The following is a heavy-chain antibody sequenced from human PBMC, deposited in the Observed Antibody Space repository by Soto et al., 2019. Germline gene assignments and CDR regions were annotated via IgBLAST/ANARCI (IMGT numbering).Heavy chain of an antibody. D-gene: IGHD3-10*01. V-gene: IGHV4-39*01. CDR3: AGSYYGSFSSYFDY. Sequence: SETLSLTCTVSGGSISSSSYYWGWIRQPPGKGLEWIGSIYYSGSTYYNPSLKSRVTISVDTSKNQFSLKLSSVTAADTAVYYCAGSYYGSFSSYFDYWGQGTLVTVSS. CDR2: IYYSGST. J-gene: IGHJ4*02. CDR1: GGSISSSSYY.